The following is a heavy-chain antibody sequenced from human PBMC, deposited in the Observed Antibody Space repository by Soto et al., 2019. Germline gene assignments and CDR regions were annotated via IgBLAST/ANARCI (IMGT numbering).Heavy chain of an antibody. CDR3: ARGGGRGVNYY. V-gene: IGHV3-73*02. Sequence: EVQLVESGGGLVQPGGPLKLSCAASGFSFSDSAMHWVRQAPGKGLERIARIRSGANNYLTAYPASVTGRFTISRDDSKNTAYLQMDGRTSEDTAMYFCARGGGRGVNYYWGQGIMVTVSS. CDR2: IRSGANNYLT. D-gene: IGHD3-16*01. CDR1: GFSFSDSA. J-gene: IGHJ4*02.